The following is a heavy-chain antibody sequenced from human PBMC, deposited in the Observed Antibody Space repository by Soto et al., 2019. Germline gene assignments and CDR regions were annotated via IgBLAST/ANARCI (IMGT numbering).Heavy chain of an antibody. D-gene: IGHD3-10*01. CDR1: GGSISSGDYY. CDR3: ARKTLLWFGELSDNPRVA. V-gene: IGHV4-30-4*01. J-gene: IGHJ5*02. Sequence: SETLSLTCTVSGGSISSGDYYWSWIRQPPGKGLEWIGYIYYSGSTYYNPSLKSRVTISVDTSKNQFSLKLSSVTAADTAVYYCARKTLLWFGELSDNPRVAWGQGTLVTVSS. CDR2: IYYSGST.